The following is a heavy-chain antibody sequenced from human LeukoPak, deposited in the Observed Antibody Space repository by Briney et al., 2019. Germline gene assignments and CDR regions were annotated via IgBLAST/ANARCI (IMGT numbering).Heavy chain of an antibody. J-gene: IGHJ4*02. Sequence: ASVKVSCKASGHTVTDYYIHWVRQAPGQGLEWMGRINPNSGGTNYAQKFRGRVTMTRDTSISTAYMEVSRLRPDDTAVYYCARASAMNDWGQGTLVTVSS. V-gene: IGHV1-2*02. CDR3: ARASAMND. D-gene: IGHD5-18*01. CDR1: GHTVTDYY. CDR2: INPNSGGT.